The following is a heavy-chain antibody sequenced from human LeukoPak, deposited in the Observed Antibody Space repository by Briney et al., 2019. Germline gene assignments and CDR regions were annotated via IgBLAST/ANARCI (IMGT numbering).Heavy chain of an antibody. CDR2: IDHAGGEK. CDR1: GFTFSSFC. V-gene: IGHV3-7*01. CDR3: ARGSKYYGAFDY. D-gene: IGHD4-17*01. J-gene: IGHJ4*02. Sequence: GGSLRLSCAASGFTFSSFCMSWVRQAPGKGLECVANIDHAGGEKCYVDPVRGRFTVSRDNPKNSLYLQMNRLRVEDTAVYSCARGSKYYGAFDYWGQGTLVTVSS.